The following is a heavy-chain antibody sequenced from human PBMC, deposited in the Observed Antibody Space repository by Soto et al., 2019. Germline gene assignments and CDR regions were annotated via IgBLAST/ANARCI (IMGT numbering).Heavy chain of an antibody. D-gene: IGHD6-19*01. Sequence: QLQLQESGPGLVKPSETLSLTCTVSGGSISSSSYYWGWIRQPPGKGLEWIGSIYYSGSTYYNPSLKSRVTISVDTSKNQFSLKLSSVTAADTAVYYCARSIAVASTCMDVWGQGTTVTVSS. J-gene: IGHJ6*02. CDR2: IYYSGST. V-gene: IGHV4-39*01. CDR1: GGSISSSSYY. CDR3: ARSIAVASTCMDV.